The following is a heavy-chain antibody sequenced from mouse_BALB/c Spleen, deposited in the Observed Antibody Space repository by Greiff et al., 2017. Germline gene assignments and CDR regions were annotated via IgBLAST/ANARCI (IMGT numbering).Heavy chain of an antibody. J-gene: IGHJ4*01. CDR1: GFTFSSYT. CDR2: ISSGGSYT. Sequence: EVKLQESGGGLVKPGGSLKLSCAASGFTFSSYTMSWVRQTPEKRLEWVATISSGGSYTYYPDSVKGRFTISRDNAKNTLYLQMSSLKSEDTAMYYCTRDGAPAMDYWGQGTSVTVSS. CDR3: TRDGAPAMDY. V-gene: IGHV5-6-4*01.